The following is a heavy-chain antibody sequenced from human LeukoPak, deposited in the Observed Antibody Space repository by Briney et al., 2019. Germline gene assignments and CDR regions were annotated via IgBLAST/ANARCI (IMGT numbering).Heavy chain of an antibody. CDR1: GYTFTSYG. CDR3: ARAAGCSGGSCYVPVY. CDR2: ISVYNGNT. Sequence: ASVKVSCKASGYTFTSYGISWVRQAPGQGLEWMGWISVYNGNTNYAQKLQGRVTMTTDTSTSTAYMELSSLRSEDTAVYYCARAAGCSGGSCYVPVYWGQGTRVTVSS. J-gene: IGHJ4*02. D-gene: IGHD2-15*01. V-gene: IGHV1-18*01.